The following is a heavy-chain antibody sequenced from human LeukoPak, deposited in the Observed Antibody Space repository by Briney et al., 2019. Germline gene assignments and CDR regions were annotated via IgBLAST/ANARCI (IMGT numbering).Heavy chain of an antibody. V-gene: IGHV3-30*02. J-gene: IGHJ4*02. CDR2: IRYDGSNK. CDR1: GFTFSSYG. D-gene: IGHD1-26*01. CDR3: ANQRREVAPAYFDY. Sequence: GGSLRLSCAASGFTFSSYGMHWVRQAPGKGLEWVAFIRYDGSNKYYADSVKGRFTISRDNSKNTLYLQMNSLRAEDTAVYYCANQRREVAPAYFDYWGQGTLVTVSS.